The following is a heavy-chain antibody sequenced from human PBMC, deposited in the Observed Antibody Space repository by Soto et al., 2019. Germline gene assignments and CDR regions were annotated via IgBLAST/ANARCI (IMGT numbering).Heavy chain of an antibody. CDR1: GLSLSTIGEG. CDR3: VQTRCGGDCLQSYSSHSYDGLDV. V-gene: IGHV2-5*02. Sequence: QITLKESGPTLVKPTQTLTLTCTFSGLSLSTIGEGVGWIRQPPGKALEWLALVYWDDDKRYSPSLKSRLTITKATSVNQVVLTMTNNGPVDTATYYCVQTRCGGDCLQSYSSHSYDGLDVWGQGTTVTVSS. D-gene: IGHD2-21*02. CDR2: VYWDDDK. J-gene: IGHJ6*02.